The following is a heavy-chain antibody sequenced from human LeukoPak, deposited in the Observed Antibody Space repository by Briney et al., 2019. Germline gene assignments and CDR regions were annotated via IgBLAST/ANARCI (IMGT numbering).Heavy chain of an antibody. CDR3: ALAPNSDWFDF. V-gene: IGHV4-59*03. CDR2: IHYSGSS. CDR1: GDSTSNFY. J-gene: IGHJ4*02. Sequence: SETLSLTCTVSGDSTSNFYWNWIRQSPGKGLEWIGNIHYSGSSVYNPSLKSRVTISIDTSRRQFFLKLNSVTAADTAVYFCALAPNSDWFDFWGPGTLVTVSS. D-gene: IGHD3-9*01.